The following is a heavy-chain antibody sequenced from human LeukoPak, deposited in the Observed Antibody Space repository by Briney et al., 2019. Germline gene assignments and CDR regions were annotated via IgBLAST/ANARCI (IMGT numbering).Heavy chain of an antibody. CDR2: ISAYNGNT. V-gene: IGHV1-18*01. D-gene: IGHD3-10*01. Sequence: ASVKVSCKASGYTFTSYGISWVRQAPGQGLEWMGWISAYNGNTNYAQKLQGRVTMTTDTSTSTAYMELRSLRSDGTAVYYCARDRGALLWFGESGGWFDPWGQGTLVTVSS. J-gene: IGHJ5*02. CDR1: GYTFTSYG. CDR3: ARDRGALLWFGESGGWFDP.